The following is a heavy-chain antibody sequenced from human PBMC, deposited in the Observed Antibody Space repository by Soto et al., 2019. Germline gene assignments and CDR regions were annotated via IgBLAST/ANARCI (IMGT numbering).Heavy chain of an antibody. J-gene: IGHJ5*02. CDR1: GAALNSGNYY. Sequence: SETLSLTCSVSGAALNSGNYYRSWIRQVPGKGLEWIGHIYVTGAVDYNPSLRDRITISQDTSERQFSLNLRLVTAADTAVYYCARLRIATNNYKWFDPWGQGTLGT. CDR2: IYVTGAV. D-gene: IGHD2-21*01. CDR3: ARLRIATNNYKWFDP. V-gene: IGHV4-31*03.